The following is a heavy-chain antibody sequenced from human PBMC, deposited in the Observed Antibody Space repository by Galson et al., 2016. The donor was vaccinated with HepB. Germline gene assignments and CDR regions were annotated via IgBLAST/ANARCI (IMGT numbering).Heavy chain of an antibody. CDR3: ARNYFIGVAGTDYGMDV. Sequence: SLRLSCAASGFTFSNYWMYWVRQAPGKGLVWVSRIKTDGSITGYADSVKGRFTISRANGKKTMYLQMNSLRAEDTAVYYCARNYFIGVAGTDYGMDVWGQGTTVTVSS. CDR2: IKTDGSIT. D-gene: IGHD6-19*01. CDR1: GFTFSNYW. V-gene: IGHV3-74*01. J-gene: IGHJ6*02.